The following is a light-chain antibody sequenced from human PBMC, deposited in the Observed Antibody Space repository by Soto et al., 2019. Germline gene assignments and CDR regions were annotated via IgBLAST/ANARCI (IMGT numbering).Light chain of an antibody. V-gene: IGKV3D-20*02. CDR1: QILSSY. CDR3: QEVSFYPLT. CDR2: DAS. J-gene: IGKJ4*01. Sequence: EIIFTQSPTTLSVSPGERATLSCRASQILSSYLDWYQQKPGQAPRLLIYDASSRATGIPDRFSGGGSGTDFTLTISILEPEDFAVYCCQEVSFYPLTFGGGSKVDIK.